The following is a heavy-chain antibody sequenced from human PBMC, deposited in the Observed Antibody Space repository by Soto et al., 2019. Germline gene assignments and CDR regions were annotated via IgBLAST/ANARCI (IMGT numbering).Heavy chain of an antibody. J-gene: IGHJ4*02. Sequence: NPSETLSLTCAVYGGSFSGYYWSWIRQPPGKGLEWIGEINHSGSTNYNPSLKSRVTISVDTSKNQFSLKLSSVTAADTAVYYCARKGYCTNGVCYPFDYWGQGTMVTVSS. CDR1: GGSFSGYY. CDR2: INHSGST. D-gene: IGHD2-8*01. V-gene: IGHV4-34*01. CDR3: ARKGYCTNGVCYPFDY.